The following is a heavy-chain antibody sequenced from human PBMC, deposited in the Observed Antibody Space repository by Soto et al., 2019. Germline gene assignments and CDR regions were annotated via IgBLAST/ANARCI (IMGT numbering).Heavy chain of an antibody. J-gene: IGHJ4*02. CDR3: AKLTSSSSDS. D-gene: IGHD6-6*01. V-gene: IGHV3-23*01. CDR1: GFIFSSYA. Sequence: EVQLLESGGGLVQPGGSLRLSCAASGFIFSSYAMSWARQAPVKGLEWVSALSADGAATYYADSVKGRFTIPRDNSRNTLYLQMNSLRDEDTAVYYCAKLTSSSSDSWGQGTLVTVSS. CDR2: LSADGAAT.